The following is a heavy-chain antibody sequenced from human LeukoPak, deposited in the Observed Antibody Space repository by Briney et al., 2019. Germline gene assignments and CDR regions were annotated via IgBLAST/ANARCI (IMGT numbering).Heavy chain of an antibody. J-gene: IGHJ4*02. V-gene: IGHV4-34*01. Sequence: KPSETLSLTCAVYGGSFSGYYWSWIRQPPGKGLEWIGEINHSGSTNYNPSLKSRVTISVDTSKNQFSLKLSSVTAADTAVYYCARGQTTPIVVVPAAIPVKKNYFDYWGQGTLVTVSS. CDR2: INHSGST. CDR3: ARGQTTPIVVVPAAIPVKKNYFDY. D-gene: IGHD2-2*01. CDR1: GGSFSGYY.